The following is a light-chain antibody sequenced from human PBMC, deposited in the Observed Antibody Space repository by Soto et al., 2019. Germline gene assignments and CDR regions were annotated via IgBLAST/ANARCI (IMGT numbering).Light chain of an antibody. CDR3: QQYNVWPLT. Sequence: EIVMTQSPVTLSVSPGDRATLSCRASQSVNSNLAWDKQKPGQTPKLLIYVASTWATGIPARFSGSGSGTEFTLTISSLQSEDFAVYYCQQYNVWPLTFGGGTKVE. V-gene: IGKV3-15*01. CDR1: QSVNSN. J-gene: IGKJ4*01. CDR2: VAS.